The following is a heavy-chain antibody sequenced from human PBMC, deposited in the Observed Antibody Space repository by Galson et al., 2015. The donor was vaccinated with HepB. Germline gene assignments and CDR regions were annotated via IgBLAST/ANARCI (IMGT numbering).Heavy chain of an antibody. Sequence: SVKVSCKASGYTFTSYYMHWVRQAPGQGLEWMGIINPSGGSTSYAQKFQGRVTMTRDTSTSTVYMELSSLRSEDTAVYYCARDRVYYDILTGPYYYGMDVWGQGTTVTVSS. V-gene: IGHV1-46*01. CDR2: INPSGGST. J-gene: IGHJ6*02. D-gene: IGHD3-9*01. CDR3: ARDRVYYDILTGPYYYGMDV. CDR1: GYTFTSYY.